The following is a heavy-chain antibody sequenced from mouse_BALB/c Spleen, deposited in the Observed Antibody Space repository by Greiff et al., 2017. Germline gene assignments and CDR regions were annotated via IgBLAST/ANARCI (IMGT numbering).Heavy chain of an antibody. CDR3: ARGNYGNYYFDY. CDR2: IDPANGNT. CDR1: GFNIKDTY. D-gene: IGHD2-1*01. J-gene: IGHJ2*01. Sequence: DVKLVESGAELVKPGASVKLSCTASGFNIKDTYMHWVKQRPEQGLEWIGRIDPANGNTKYDPKFQGKATITADTSSNTAYLQLSSLTSEDTAVYYCARGNYGNYYFDYWGQGTTLTVSS. V-gene: IGHV14-3*02.